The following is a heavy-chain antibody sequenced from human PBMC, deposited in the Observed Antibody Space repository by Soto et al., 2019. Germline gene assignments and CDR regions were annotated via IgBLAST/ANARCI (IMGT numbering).Heavy chain of an antibody. D-gene: IGHD6-6*01. CDR2: IKSKTDGGTT. J-gene: IGHJ6*03. CDR1: GFTFSNAW. Sequence: GGSLRLSCAASGFTFSNAWMSWVRQAPGKGLEWVGRIKSKTDGGTTDYAAPVKGRFTISRDDSKNTLYLQMNSLKTEDTAVYYCTTSPISSIAAGGDYYYYYMDVWGKGTTVTVSS. CDR3: TTSPISSIAAGGDYYYYYMDV. V-gene: IGHV3-15*01.